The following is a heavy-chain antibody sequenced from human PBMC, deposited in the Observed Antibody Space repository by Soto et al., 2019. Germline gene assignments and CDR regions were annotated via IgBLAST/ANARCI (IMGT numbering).Heavy chain of an antibody. Sequence: EVQLVESGGGLVQPGRSLRLSCAASGFTFDDYAMHWVRQAPGKGLEWVSGIRWNSGSIGYADYVKGRFTISRDNAKNSLYLQMNSLRAEDTALYYCAKDIYSSLTGFDYWGQGTLVTVSS. D-gene: IGHD6-13*01. V-gene: IGHV3-9*01. J-gene: IGHJ4*02. CDR2: IRWNSGSI. CDR1: GFTFDDYA. CDR3: AKDIYSSLTGFDY.